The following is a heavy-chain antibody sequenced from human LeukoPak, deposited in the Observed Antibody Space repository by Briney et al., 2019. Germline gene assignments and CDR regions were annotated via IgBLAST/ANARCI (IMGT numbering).Heavy chain of an antibody. Sequence: GGSLRLSCAASGFAFSSYGMHWVRQAPGKGLEWVAVISYDGSNKYYADSVKGRFTIYRDNSKNTLYLQMNSLRAEDTAVYYCAKVEWELPPDYWGQGTLVTVSS. V-gene: IGHV3-30*18. CDR3: AKVEWELPPDY. J-gene: IGHJ4*02. CDR1: GFAFSSYG. CDR2: ISYDGSNK. D-gene: IGHD1-26*01.